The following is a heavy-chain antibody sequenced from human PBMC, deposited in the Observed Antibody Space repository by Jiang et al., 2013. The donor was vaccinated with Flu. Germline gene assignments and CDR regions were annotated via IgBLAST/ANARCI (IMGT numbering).Heavy chain of an antibody. CDR3: ARGMSYSSGWYRYNWFDP. V-gene: IGHV4-34*01. J-gene: IGHJ5*02. Sequence: LLKPSETLSLTCAVYGGSFSGYYWSWIRQPPGKGLEWIGEINHSGSTNYNPSLKSRVTISVDTSKNQFSLKLSSVTAADTAVYYCARGMSYSSGWYRYNWFDPWGQGTLVTVSS. D-gene: IGHD6-19*01. CDR1: GGSFSGYY. CDR2: INHSGST.